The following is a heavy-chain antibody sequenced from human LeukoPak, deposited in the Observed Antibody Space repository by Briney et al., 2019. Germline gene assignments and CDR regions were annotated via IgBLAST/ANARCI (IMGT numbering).Heavy chain of an antibody. CDR3: ARGSSGRYFFQH. V-gene: IGHV4-59*08. CDR1: GGSISSYY. Sequence: PSETLSLTCTVSGGSISSYYWSWIRQPPRKGLEWIGYIYYSGSTNYNPSLKSRVTISVDTSKNQFSLKLSSVTAADTAVYYCARGSSGRYFFQHWGQGTLVTVSS. J-gene: IGHJ1*01. D-gene: IGHD6-19*01. CDR2: IYYSGST.